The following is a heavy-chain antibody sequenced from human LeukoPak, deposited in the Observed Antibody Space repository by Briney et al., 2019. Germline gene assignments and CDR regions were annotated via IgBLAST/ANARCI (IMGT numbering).Heavy chain of an antibody. CDR2: IIPIFGTA. CDR1: GGTFSSYA. D-gene: IGHD6-19*01. J-gene: IGHJ4*02. V-gene: IGHV1-69*05. Sequence: ASVKVSCKASGGTFSSYAISWVRQAPGQGLEWMGGIIPIFGTANYAQKFLGRVTITTDESTSTAYMELSSLRSDDTAVYYCARADGSGWIDYWGQGTLVTVSS. CDR3: ARADGSGWIDY.